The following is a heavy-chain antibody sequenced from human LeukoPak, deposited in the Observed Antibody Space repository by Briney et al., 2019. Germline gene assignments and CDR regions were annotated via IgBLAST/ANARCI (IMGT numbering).Heavy chain of an antibody. V-gene: IGHV3-7*03. J-gene: IGHJ6*04. D-gene: IGHD3-10*01. CDR2: IKQDGSEK. Sequence: AGGSLRLSCAASGFTFSSYWMSWVRQAPGKGLEWVANIKQDGSEKYYVDSVKGRFTISRDNAKNSLYLQMNSLRVEDTAVYYCVKGTFYYGSGSYCMDVWGKGTTVTVSS. CDR3: VKGTFYYGSGSYCMDV. CDR1: GFTFSSYW.